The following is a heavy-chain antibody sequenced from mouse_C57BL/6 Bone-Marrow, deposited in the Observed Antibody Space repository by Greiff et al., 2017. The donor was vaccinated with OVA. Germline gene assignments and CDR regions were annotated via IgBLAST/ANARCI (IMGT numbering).Heavy chain of an antibody. CDR1: GFTFSDYG. Sequence: EVHLVESGGGLVKPGGSLKLSCAASGFTFSDYGMHWVRQAPEQGLEWVAYISRGSSTIYYADTVKGRFTISRDNAKNTLILQMTSLRSEDTAMYYCARRPTVVPDYFDDWGQGTTLTVAS. CDR2: ISRGSSTI. V-gene: IGHV5-17*01. D-gene: IGHD1-1*01. J-gene: IGHJ2*01. CDR3: ARRPTVVPDYFDD.